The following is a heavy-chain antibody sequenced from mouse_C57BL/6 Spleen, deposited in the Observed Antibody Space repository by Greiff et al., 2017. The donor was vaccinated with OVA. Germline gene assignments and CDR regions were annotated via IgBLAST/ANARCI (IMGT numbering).Heavy chain of an antibody. CDR1: GYTFTDHT. J-gene: IGHJ3*01. Sequence: QVQLQQSDAELVKPGASVKISCKVSGYTFTDHTIHWMKQRPEQGLEWIGYIYPRDGSTKYNEKFKGKATLTADKSSSTAYMQLNSLTSEDSAVYFCARGDYYYGSSSAWFAYWGQGTLVTVSA. CDR2: IYPRDGST. CDR3: ARGDYYYGSSSAWFAY. D-gene: IGHD1-1*01. V-gene: IGHV1-78*01.